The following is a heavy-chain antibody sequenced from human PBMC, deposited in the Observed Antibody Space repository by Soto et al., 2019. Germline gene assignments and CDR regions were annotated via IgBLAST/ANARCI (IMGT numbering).Heavy chain of an antibody. CDR2: ISTYNGNT. CDR3: ARGPTDYYDNSANYFLDY. V-gene: IGHV1-18*01. J-gene: IGHJ4*02. D-gene: IGHD3-22*01. CDR1: GYTFITYG. Sequence: QVPLVQSGAEVKKPGASVKVSCKASGYTFITYGVSWVRQAPGQGLDWLGWISTYNGNTRYAERLQGRVTMTTDTTTTTAYMELRNLRSDDTAVYYCARGPTDYYDNSANYFLDYWGQGTLVTVSS.